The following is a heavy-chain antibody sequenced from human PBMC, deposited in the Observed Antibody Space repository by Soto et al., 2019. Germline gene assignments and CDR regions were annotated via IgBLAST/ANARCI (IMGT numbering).Heavy chain of an antibody. CDR1: GGSISSYY. D-gene: IGHD1-26*01. J-gene: IGHJ3*02. CDR3: AREGESGSYYLQAFDI. V-gene: IGHV4-59*01. Sequence: SETLSLTCTVSGGSISSYYWSWIRQPPGKGLEWIGYIYNSGSTNYNPSLKSRVTISVDTSKNQFSLKLSSVTAADTAAYYCAREGESGSYYLQAFDIWGQGTMVT. CDR2: IYNSGST.